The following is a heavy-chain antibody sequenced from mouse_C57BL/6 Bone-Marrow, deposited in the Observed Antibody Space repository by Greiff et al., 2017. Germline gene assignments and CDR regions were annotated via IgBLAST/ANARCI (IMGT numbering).Heavy chain of an antibody. V-gene: IGHV1-75*01. CDR3: TRAYYSIFAY. CDR2: IFPGSGST. CDR1: GYTFTDYY. J-gene: IGHJ3*01. Sequence: VQLQQPGAELVRPGSSVKISCKASGYTFTDYYINWVKQRPGQGLEWIGWIFPGSGSTYYNEKFKGKAILTADKSSSTAYMELRSLTSEDSAVYYCTRAYYSIFAYWGQGTLVTVSA. D-gene: IGHD2-5*01.